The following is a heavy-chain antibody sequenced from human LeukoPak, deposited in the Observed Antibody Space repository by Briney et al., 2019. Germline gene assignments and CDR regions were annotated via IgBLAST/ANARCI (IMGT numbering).Heavy chain of an antibody. CDR1: GYSISSGYY. J-gene: IGHJ4*02. D-gene: IGHD3-22*01. Sequence: SETLSLTCNVSGYSISSGYYWGWIRQPPGKGLQWIGTIYHSGSTYYNPPLKGRVTISVDTSKNQFSLKLSSVTATDTAVYYCARLTSRRYYYDSDGTKTFDYWGQGTLVTVSS. V-gene: IGHV4-38-2*02. CDR2: IYHSGST. CDR3: ARLTSRRYYYDSDGTKTFDY.